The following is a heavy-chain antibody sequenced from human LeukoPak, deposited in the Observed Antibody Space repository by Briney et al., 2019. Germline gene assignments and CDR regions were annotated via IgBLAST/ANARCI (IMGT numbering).Heavy chain of an antibody. J-gene: IGHJ4*02. CDR1: GGSISSYY. V-gene: IGHV4-59*01. CDR2: IYYSGST. CDR3: ARSLYYYDSSGYYYVDRYFDY. Sequence: SETLSLTCTVSGGSISSYYWSWIRQPPGKGLEWIGYIYYSGSTNYNPSLKSRVTISVDTSKNQFSLKLSSVTAADTAVYYCARSLYYYDSSGYYYVDRYFDYWGQGTLVTVSS. D-gene: IGHD3-22*01.